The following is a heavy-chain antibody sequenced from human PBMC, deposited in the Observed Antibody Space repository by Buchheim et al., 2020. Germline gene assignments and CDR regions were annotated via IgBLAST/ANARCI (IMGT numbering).Heavy chain of an antibody. D-gene: IGHD1-26*01. J-gene: IGHJ4*02. Sequence: QVQLQESGPGLVKPSETLSLTCTVSGGSISSYYWSWIRQPPGKGLEWIGYIYYSGSTNYNPSLKSRVTISVDTSKNQFSLKLSSVTAADTAVYYCATLRGGSYYYYWGQGTL. CDR2: IYYSGST. CDR1: GGSISSYY. V-gene: IGHV4-59*08. CDR3: ATLRGGSYYYY.